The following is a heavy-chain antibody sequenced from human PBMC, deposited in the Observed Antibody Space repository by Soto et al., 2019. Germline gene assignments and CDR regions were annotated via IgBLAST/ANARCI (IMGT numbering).Heavy chain of an antibody. CDR1: GYIFKGNN. Sequence: GASVPVSCGASGYIFKGNNIHCVRPAPGQGLEWMGWINPISGDTNYAQKFQGRVTMTRDTSISTAYMDLSSLISADTAVYYCARVRRSPYAMDVWGQGTTVTVSS. J-gene: IGHJ6*02. CDR2: INPISGDT. V-gene: IGHV1-2*02. D-gene: IGHD2-2*01. CDR3: ARVRRSPYAMDV.